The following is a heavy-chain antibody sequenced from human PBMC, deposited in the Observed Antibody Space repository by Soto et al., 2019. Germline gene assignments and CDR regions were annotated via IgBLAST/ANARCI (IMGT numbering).Heavy chain of an antibody. CDR2: INRSGGST. J-gene: IGHJ4*02. Sequence: EVQLLESGGGLVQPGGSLRLSCAASGFTFSNYAMSLVRQAPGKGLEWVSGINRSGGSTYYADSVKGRFTISGDNSKNALYLQMKSLSPEDTAIYYCAKSLENNPGTVATGYWGQGTLVSVSS. V-gene: IGHV3-23*01. CDR3: AKSLENNPGTVATGY. CDR1: GFTFSNYA. D-gene: IGHD5-12*01.